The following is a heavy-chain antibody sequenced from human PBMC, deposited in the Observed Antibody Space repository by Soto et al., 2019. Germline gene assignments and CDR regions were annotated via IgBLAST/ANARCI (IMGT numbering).Heavy chain of an antibody. CDR2: IYYSGST. CDR3: ARRDYDFWSGYYTDYYYYMDV. Sequence: PSETLSLTCTVSGGSISSYYWSWIRQPPGKGLEWIGYIYYSGSTNYNPSLKSRVTISVDTSKNQFSLKLSSVTAADTAVYYCARRDYDFWSGYYTDYYYYMDVWGKGTTVTVSS. J-gene: IGHJ6*03. CDR1: GGSISSYY. D-gene: IGHD3-3*01. V-gene: IGHV4-59*01.